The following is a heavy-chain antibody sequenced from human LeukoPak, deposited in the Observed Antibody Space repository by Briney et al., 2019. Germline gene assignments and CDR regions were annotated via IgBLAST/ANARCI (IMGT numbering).Heavy chain of an antibody. D-gene: IGHD3-10*01. J-gene: IGHJ5*02. CDR1: GGSISSYY. V-gene: IGHV4-59*03. CDR3: ALMVRGVSSWFDP. Sequence: SETLSLTCTVSGGSISSYYWSWIRQPPGKGLEWIGYIYYSGSTNYNPSLKSRVTISVDTSKNQFSLKLRSVTAADTAVYYCALMVRGVSSWFDPWGQGKQVTVSS. CDR2: IYYSGST.